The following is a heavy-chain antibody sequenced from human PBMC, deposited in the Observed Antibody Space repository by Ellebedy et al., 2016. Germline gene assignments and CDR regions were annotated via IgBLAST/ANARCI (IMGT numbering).Heavy chain of an antibody. V-gene: IGHV1-2*04. D-gene: IGHD3-10*01. J-gene: IGHJ3*02. CDR3: ARAWYYGSGRANGGVSFDI. Sequence: ASVKVSCKASGYTFTGYHMHWVRQAPGQGLEWMGWINPNSGGTNYAQKFQGWVTMTRDTSISTAYMELSRLRSDDTAVYYCARAWYYGSGRANGGVSFDIWGQGTMVTVSS. CDR1: GYTFTGYH. CDR2: INPNSGGT.